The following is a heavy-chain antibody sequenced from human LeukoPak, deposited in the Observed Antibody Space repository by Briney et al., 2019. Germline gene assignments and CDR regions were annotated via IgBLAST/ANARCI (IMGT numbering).Heavy chain of an antibody. CDR3: ARDRRDAYSQNFDY. Sequence: LSLTCDVSGGSVTSTNWWTWVRQAPGKGLEWVSYIGTSGSTIYYADSVKGRFTISRDNAKNSLYLQMHSLRAEDTAVYYCARDRRDAYSQNFDYWGQGTLVTVSS. J-gene: IGHJ4*02. D-gene: IGHD5-24*01. CDR1: GGSVTSTN. CDR2: IGTSGSTI. V-gene: IGHV3-48*03.